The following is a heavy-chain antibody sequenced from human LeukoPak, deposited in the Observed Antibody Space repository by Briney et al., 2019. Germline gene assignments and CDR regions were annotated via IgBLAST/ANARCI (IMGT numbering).Heavy chain of an antibody. V-gene: IGHV3-30*18. CDR2: ISYDGNNK. Sequence: GGSLRLSCAASGFSFSRYGMHWVRQAPGKGLEWVTVISYDGNNKYYGDSVKGRFTISRDNSKNTLYLQINSLRAEDTAVYYCAKEADYDFWSGYPPFDYWGQGTLVTVSS. J-gene: IGHJ4*02. CDR3: AKEADYDFWSGYPPFDY. D-gene: IGHD3-3*01. CDR1: GFSFSRYG.